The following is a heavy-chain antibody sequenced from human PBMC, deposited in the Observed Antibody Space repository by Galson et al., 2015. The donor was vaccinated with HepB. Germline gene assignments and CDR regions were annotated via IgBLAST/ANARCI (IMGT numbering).Heavy chain of an antibody. CDR1: GYTFTSYY. V-gene: IGHV1-46*03. D-gene: IGHD6-13*01. J-gene: IGHJ6*02. CDR3: ARDRSSSWYYYYYGMDV. Sequence: SVKVSCKASGYTFTSYYMHWVRQAPGQGLEWMGIINPSGGSTSYAQKFQGRVTMTRDTSTSTVYMELSSLRSEDTAVYYCARDRSSSWYYYYYGMDVWGQGATVIVSS. CDR2: INPSGGST.